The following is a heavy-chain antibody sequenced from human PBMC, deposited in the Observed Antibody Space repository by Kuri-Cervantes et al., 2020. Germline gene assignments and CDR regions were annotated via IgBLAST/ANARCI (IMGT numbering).Heavy chain of an antibody. CDR1: GLTFSNAW. D-gene: IGHD3-22*01. V-gene: IGHV3-15*01. J-gene: IGHJ4*02. CDR2: IKSKTDGGTT. CDR3: TTGPLTMLVVVIPY. Sequence: GGSRRLSLLPLGLTFSNAWMSWVRQAPGKGLEWVGRIKSKTDGGTTDYAAPVKGRFTISREDSKNTLYLQMNSLKTEDTAVYYCTTGPLTMLVVVIPYWGQGTLVTVSS.